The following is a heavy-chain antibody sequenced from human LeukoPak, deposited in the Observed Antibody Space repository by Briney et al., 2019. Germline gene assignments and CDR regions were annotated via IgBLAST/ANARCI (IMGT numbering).Heavy chain of an antibody. V-gene: IGHV3-23*01. CDR1: GFTFNNYT. Sequence: GGSLRLSCAASGFTFNNYTMSWVRQAPGKGLEWVSTINGGGGTKYSAASVRGRFTIYKDNSKNTLYLQMSSLRAEDTAVYYCAKENWVYNWKYDSSGSGINYWGQGTLVTVSS. CDR3: AKENWVYNWKYDSSGSGINY. D-gene: IGHD3-22*01. CDR2: INGGGGTK. J-gene: IGHJ4*02.